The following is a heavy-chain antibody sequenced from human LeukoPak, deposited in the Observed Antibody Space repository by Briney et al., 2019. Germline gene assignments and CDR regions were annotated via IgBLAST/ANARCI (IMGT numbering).Heavy chain of an antibody. CDR2: IYYSGST. CDR1: GGSISSYY. J-gene: IGHJ5*02. Sequence: SETLSLTCTVSGGSISSYYWGWIRQPPGKGLEWIGSIYYSGSTYYNPSLKSRVTISVDTSNNQFSLKVNSVTAADTAVYYCARDPGTMVRGDWFDPWGQGTLVTVSS. D-gene: IGHD3-10*01. CDR3: ARDPGTMVRGDWFDP. V-gene: IGHV4-39*07.